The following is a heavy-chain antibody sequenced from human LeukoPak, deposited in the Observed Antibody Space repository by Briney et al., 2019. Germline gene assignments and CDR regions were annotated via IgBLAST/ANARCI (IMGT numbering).Heavy chain of an antibody. CDR1: GYTFTSYA. V-gene: IGHV1-3*01. D-gene: IGHD3-9*01. CDR3: ARDGVLYYDILTGYYY. Sequence: ASVKVSCKASGYTFTSYAMHWVRQAPGQRLEWMGWINAGNGNTKYSQKFQGRVTITRDTSASTAYMELSSLRSEDTAVYYCARDGVLYYDILTGYYYWGQGTLVTVSS. J-gene: IGHJ4*02. CDR2: INAGNGNT.